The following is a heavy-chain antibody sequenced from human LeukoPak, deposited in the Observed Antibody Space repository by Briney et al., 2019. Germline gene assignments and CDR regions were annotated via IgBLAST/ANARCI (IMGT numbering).Heavy chain of an antibody. CDR1: GGSISSYY. CDR3: ARVPPPARITMVRGVISPPHKSVYYYYYMDV. J-gene: IGHJ6*03. D-gene: IGHD3-10*01. CDR2: IYTSGST. V-gene: IGHV4-4*07. Sequence: SETLSLTCTVSGGSISSYYWSWVRQPAGKGLEWIGRIYTSGSTNYNPSLKSRVTMSADTSKNQFSLKLSSVTAADTAVYYCARVPPPARITMVRGVISPPHKSVYYYYYMDVWGKGTTVTVSS.